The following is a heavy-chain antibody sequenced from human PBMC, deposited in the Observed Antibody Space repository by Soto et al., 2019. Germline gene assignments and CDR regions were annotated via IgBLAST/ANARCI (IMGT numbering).Heavy chain of an antibody. V-gene: IGHV3-30-3*01. CDR1: GFTFTNYA. CDR2: ITYGGSNK. Sequence: QVQLVESGGGVVQPGRSLRLSCAASGFTFTNYAMHWVRQAPGNGLEWVAVITYGGSNKFYADSVKGRFTISRDNSKNTVSLRMNSLRAEDTAIYYCVRDAYYDSSGLAFDSWGQGSLVTVSS. J-gene: IGHJ4*02. CDR3: VRDAYYDSSGLAFDS. D-gene: IGHD3-22*01.